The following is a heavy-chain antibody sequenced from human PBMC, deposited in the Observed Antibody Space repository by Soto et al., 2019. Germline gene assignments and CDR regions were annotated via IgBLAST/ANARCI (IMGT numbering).Heavy chain of an antibody. D-gene: IGHD1-26*01. Sequence: EVPVVESGGGLVKPGGSLRLSCNFTFSMYSMNWVRQAPGKGLEWVASISSGSAFIKYADSVKGRFSISRDNAKNSVSLQMNSLRAEDTAMYYCTRDQGGSYDSWFDPWGRGTLVTVSS. J-gene: IGHJ5*02. CDR3: TRDQGGSYDSWFDP. CDR1: FTFSMYS. CDR2: ISSGSAFI. V-gene: IGHV3-21*01.